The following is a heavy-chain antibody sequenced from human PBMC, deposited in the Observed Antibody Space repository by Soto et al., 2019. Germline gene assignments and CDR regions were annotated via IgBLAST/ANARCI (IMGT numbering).Heavy chain of an antibody. D-gene: IGHD3-10*01. J-gene: IGHJ5*02. V-gene: IGHV3-13*01. Sequence: EVQLVESGGGLVQPGGSLRLSCGASGFIFSNFDMHWVRQTTEKGLDWVSGIGFAGDTNYSGSVKGRFTISRENAKHSLFLQRNSLRVGVTAVYYCVRGLPGGFDPWGQGTLVTVSS. CDR1: GFIFSNFD. CDR2: IGFAGDT. CDR3: VRGLPGGFDP.